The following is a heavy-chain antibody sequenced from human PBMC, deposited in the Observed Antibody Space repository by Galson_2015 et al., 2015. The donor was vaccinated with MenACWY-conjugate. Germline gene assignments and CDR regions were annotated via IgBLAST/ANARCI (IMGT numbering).Heavy chain of an antibody. CDR2: IYTGGNT. Sequence: SLRLSCSAAGFIFSSYPMNWGRQPPGKGLEWVSVIYTGGNTYYADSVKGRFSISRDNSKNTVYLQMNSLRAEDSAVYYCVSPLSTISGFDYWGQGVLVTVSS. J-gene: IGHJ4*02. V-gene: IGHV3-53*01. D-gene: IGHD6-19*01. CDR1: GFIFSSYP. CDR3: VSPLSTISGFDY.